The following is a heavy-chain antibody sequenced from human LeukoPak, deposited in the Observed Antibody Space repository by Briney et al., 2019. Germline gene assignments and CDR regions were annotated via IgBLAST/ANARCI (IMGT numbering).Heavy chain of an antibody. Sequence: GASVKVSCKASGYTFTSYYMHWVRQAPGQGLEWMGIINPSGGSTSYAQKFQGRVTMTRDTSTSTVYMELSSLRSEDTAVYYCARRGIYYYGSGSYDNWFDPWGQGTLVTVSS. CDR2: INPSGGST. D-gene: IGHD3-10*01. J-gene: IGHJ5*02. CDR1: GYTFTSYY. CDR3: ARRGIYYYGSGSYDNWFDP. V-gene: IGHV1-46*01.